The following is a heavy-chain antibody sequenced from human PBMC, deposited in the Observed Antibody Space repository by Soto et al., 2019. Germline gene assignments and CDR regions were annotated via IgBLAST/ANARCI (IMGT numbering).Heavy chain of an antibody. J-gene: IGHJ4*02. D-gene: IGHD2-15*01. CDR2: INHSGRT. CDR3: ARGGGCSGGDCYFDY. CDR1: GESFSGYY. V-gene: IGHV4-34*01. Sequence: QVQLQQWGAGLLKPSGTLSLTCAVYGESFSGYYWSWIRQPPGKGLEWIGEINHSGRTNYNPSLKSQVTISVDTSKNQFSLKLSSVTAADTAVYYCARGGGCSGGDCYFDYWGQGTLVTVSS.